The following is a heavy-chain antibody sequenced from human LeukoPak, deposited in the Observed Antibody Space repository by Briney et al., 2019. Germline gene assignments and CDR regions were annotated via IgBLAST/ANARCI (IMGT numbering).Heavy chain of an antibody. CDR3: ARARIYSSSWYGY. D-gene: IGHD6-13*01. V-gene: IGHV1-69*05. J-gene: IGHJ4*02. Sequence: SVKVSCKASGGTFSSYAISWERQAPGQGLEWMGGIIPIFGTANYAQKFQGRVTMTRDTSISTAYMELSRLRSDDTAVYYCARARIYSSSWYGYWGQGTLVTVSS. CDR1: GGTFSSYA. CDR2: IIPIFGTA.